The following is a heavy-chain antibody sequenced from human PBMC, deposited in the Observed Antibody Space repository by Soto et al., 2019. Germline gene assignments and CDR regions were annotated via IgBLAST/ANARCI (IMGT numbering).Heavy chain of an antibody. D-gene: IGHD1-26*01. CDR2: IYWDDAK. V-gene: IGHV2-5*02. CDR3: AHNFWRGSYDY. CDR1: GFSLSTSGVG. J-gene: IGHJ4*02. Sequence: QITLKESGPTLVKPTQTLTLTCTFSGFSLSTSGVGVGWIHQPPGKALEWLALIYWDDAKRYSPSLKSRLTITQDTSQNQVVLTMTNMDPVDTATYHCAHNFWRGSYDYWGQGTLVTVSS.